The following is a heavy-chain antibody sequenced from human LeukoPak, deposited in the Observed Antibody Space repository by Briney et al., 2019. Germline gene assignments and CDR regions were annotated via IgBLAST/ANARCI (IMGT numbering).Heavy chain of an antibody. V-gene: IGHV1-2*02. CDR3: ARDLSTSSNWELDY. CDR2: INPNSGGT. J-gene: IGHJ4*02. Sequence: ASVKVSCKASGYTFSDYYTHWVRQAPGQRLEWMGWINPNSGGTRYAQQFQGRVTMTRDTSIGTVYMELSTLRSDDTAVYYCARDLSTSSNWELDYWGQGTLVTVSS. CDR1: GYTFSDYY. D-gene: IGHD1-1*01.